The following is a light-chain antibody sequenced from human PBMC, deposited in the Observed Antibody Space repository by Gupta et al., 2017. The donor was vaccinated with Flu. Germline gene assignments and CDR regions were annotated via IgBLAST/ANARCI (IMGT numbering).Light chain of an antibody. Sequence: ERATLSCRASQSVTSSYLAWYQQKPGQAPRLLIFGESNRATGIPDRFWGSGSGADFTLTINRLEPEDFAVYFCHQYGSSPVTFGGGTKVELK. CDR3: HQYGSSPVT. CDR1: QSVTSSY. CDR2: GES. J-gene: IGKJ4*01. V-gene: IGKV3-20*01.